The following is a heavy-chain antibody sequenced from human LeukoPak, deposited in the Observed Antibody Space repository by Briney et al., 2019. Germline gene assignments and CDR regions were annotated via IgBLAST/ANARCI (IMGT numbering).Heavy chain of an antibody. Sequence: GGSLRLSCAASGLTFNNAWMNWVRQAPGKGLEWVGRIKSKTDGGTPDYAAPVKGRFTISRDDSKNMMYLQMNSLKTEDTAVYYCTTGIMGVENDAFDIWGQGTMVTVSS. CDR1: GLTFNNAW. V-gene: IGHV3-15*01. D-gene: IGHD1-26*01. J-gene: IGHJ3*02. CDR3: TTGIMGVENDAFDI. CDR2: IKSKTDGGTP.